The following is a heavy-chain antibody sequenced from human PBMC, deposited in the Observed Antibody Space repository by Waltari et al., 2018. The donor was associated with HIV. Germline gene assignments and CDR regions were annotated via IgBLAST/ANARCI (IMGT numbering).Heavy chain of an antibody. V-gene: IGHV3-11*01. CDR1: GFSLSDYY. J-gene: IGHJ6*02. D-gene: IGHD3-10*01. Sequence: QVQLVESGGGLVKPGGSLRLSCAASGFSLSDYYMSWIRQAPGEGVVLVSSISPRGGRIDYAGSVRGLFTISGDNAENSLHLQMQSLGAEDTAVYYCRRNRGAILLSSVRDGLDVWGQGTTVTVSS. CDR3: RRNRGAILLSSVRDGLDV. CDR2: ISPRGGRI.